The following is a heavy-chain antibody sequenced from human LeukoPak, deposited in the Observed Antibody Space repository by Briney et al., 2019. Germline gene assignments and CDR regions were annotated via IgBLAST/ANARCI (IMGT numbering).Heavy chain of an antibody. Sequence: GGSLRLSCAASGFTFSSYGMSWVRQAPGKGLEWVSAISGSGGSTYYADSVKGRFTISRDNSKNTLYLQMNSLRAEDTAVYYCAKDQYVTMIVVVMHDAFDIWGQGTMVTVSS. CDR1: GFTFSSYG. D-gene: IGHD3-22*01. CDR3: AKDQYVTMIVVVMHDAFDI. V-gene: IGHV3-23*01. CDR2: ISGSGGST. J-gene: IGHJ3*02.